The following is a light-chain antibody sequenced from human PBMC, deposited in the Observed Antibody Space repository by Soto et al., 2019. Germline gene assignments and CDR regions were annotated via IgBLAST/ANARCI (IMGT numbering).Light chain of an antibody. CDR1: QDITNY. CDR2: DAS. J-gene: IGKJ2*01. V-gene: IGKV1-33*01. Sequence: DIQMSQSPSSLSASVADRVTITCQASQDITNYLSWYQQKPGKAPKLLIYDASNLETGVPSRFSGSGSGTDFTFSISSLQPEDIATYYCQQYDDLPYTFGQGTKLEIK. CDR3: QQYDDLPYT.